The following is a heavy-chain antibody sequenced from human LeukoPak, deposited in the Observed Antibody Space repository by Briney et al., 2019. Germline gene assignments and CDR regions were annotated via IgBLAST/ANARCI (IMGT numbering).Heavy chain of an antibody. CDR2: IYTGGSK. Sequence: GGSLRLSCAASGFTVNSYYIHWVRQSPGKGLEWVSVIYTGGSKYYADSVKGRFIISRDNSNNTVNLQLNSLRAEDTAVYFCAREPPMVGDYYHGMDVWGQGTTVTVSS. D-gene: IGHD3-10*02. CDR3: AREPPMVGDYYHGMDV. V-gene: IGHV3-66*01. J-gene: IGHJ6*02. CDR1: GFTVNSYY.